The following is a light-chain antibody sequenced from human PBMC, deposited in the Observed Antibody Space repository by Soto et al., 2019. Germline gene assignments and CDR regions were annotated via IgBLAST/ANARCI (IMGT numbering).Light chain of an antibody. V-gene: IGKV3-20*01. CDR2: GAS. J-gene: IGKJ5*01. Sequence: EIVLTQSPGILSLSPGERASLSCRASQKISSTVLAWYQQKPGQAPRLLIYGASSRASGVPVRFSGSGSGTDFTLTITRLEPEDFALYYCQQYGGSPITFGLGTRLEIK. CDR1: QKISSTV. CDR3: QQYGGSPIT.